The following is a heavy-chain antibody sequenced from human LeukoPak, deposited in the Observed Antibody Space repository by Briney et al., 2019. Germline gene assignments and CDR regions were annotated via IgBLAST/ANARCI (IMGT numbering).Heavy chain of an antibody. CDR3: AKRIAAAGGNDAFDI. D-gene: IGHD6-13*01. V-gene: IGHV3-23*01. J-gene: IGHJ3*02. CDR1: GFTFNNYA. CDR2: ITGSGGHT. Sequence: GGSLRLSCEASGFTFNNYALAWVRQSPGKGLEWVSGITGSGGHTYYAHPVKGRFTISRDNSKNTLYLQMYSLRAEDTAVYYCAKRIAAAGGNDAFDIWGQGTMVTVSS.